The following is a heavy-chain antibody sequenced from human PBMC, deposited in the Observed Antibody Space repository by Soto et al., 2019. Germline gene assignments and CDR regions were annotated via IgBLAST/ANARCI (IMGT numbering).Heavy chain of an antibody. CDR1: GGSLSGYY. CDR3: ARGYCSSTSCYFGWFDS. D-gene: IGHD2-2*01. Sequence: PXETLSLTCAVYGGSLSGYYWSWIRQPPGKGLDWIGEINHSGSTNYNPSRKSRVTISADTSKNQFSLKLSSVTAADTAVYYCARGYCSSTSCYFGWFDSWGQGTLVTVSS. J-gene: IGHJ5*01. CDR2: INHSGST. V-gene: IGHV4-34*01.